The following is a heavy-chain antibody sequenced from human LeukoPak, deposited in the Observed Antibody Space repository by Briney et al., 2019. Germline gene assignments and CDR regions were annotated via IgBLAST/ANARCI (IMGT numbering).Heavy chain of an antibody. D-gene: IGHD6-19*01. Sequence: SSETLSLTCTASGGPISGSSYYWGWIRQPPGKGLEWIGSIYYSGSTNYNPSLKSRVTISVDTSKNQVSLKLRSVTAADTAVYYCARHGQQWLRLPFDYWGQGTLVTVSS. CDR1: GGPISGSSYY. J-gene: IGHJ4*02. CDR3: ARHGQQWLRLPFDY. CDR2: IYYSGST. V-gene: IGHV4-39*01.